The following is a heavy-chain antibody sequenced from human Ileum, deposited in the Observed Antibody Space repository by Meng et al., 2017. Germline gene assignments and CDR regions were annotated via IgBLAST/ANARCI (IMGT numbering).Heavy chain of an antibody. D-gene: IGHD3-22*01. CDR2: IYSGGST. J-gene: IGHJ4*02. CDR1: GFTVSSNY. V-gene: IGHV3-53*02. CDR3: VREQYESRGH. Sequence: EVWLGETGVGLIQPGVSLRLSCAASGFTVSSNYMSWVRQAPGKGLEWVSVIYSGGSTYYADSVKGRFTISRDNSRNTLYLQMNSLRADDTAVYYCVREQYESRGHWGQGTLVTVSS.